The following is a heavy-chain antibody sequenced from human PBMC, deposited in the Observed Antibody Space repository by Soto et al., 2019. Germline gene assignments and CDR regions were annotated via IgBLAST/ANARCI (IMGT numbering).Heavy chain of an antibody. J-gene: IGHJ4*02. CDR1: GGSISSGGYY. CDR2: IYYSGST. CDR3: ARTIVVVQYFDY. Sequence: TSETLSLTCTVSGGSISSGGYYWSWIRQHPGKGLEWIGYIYYSGSTYYNPSLKSRVTISVDTSKNQFSLKLSSVTAADTAVYYCARTIVVVQYFDYWGQGTLVTVSS. V-gene: IGHV4-31*03. D-gene: IGHD2-2*01.